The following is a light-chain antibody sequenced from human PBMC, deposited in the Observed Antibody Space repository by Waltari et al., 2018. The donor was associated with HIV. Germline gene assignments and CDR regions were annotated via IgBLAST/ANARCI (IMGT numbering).Light chain of an antibody. CDR3: QQYYSTIT. Sequence: DIVMTQSPDSLAVSLGERATINCRSSQSVLYNSNNKDYLAWYQKKPGQPPKLLIYWASTRDSGVPDRCSGSGSGTDFTLNISSLQAEDVAVYYCQQYYSTITFGQGTRLEIK. CDR1: QSVLYNSNNKDY. CDR2: WAS. V-gene: IGKV4-1*01. J-gene: IGKJ5*01.